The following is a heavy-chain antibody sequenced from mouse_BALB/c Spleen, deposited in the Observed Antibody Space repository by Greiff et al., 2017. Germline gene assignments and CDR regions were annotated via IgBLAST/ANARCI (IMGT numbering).Heavy chain of an antibody. CDR2: ISSGSSTI. V-gene: IGHV5-17*02. D-gene: IGHD2-4*01. Sequence: EVKLQESGGGLVQPGGSRKLSCAASGFTFSSFGMHWVRQAPEKGLEWVAYISSGSSTIYYADTVKGRFTISRDNPKNTLFLQMTSLRSEDTAMYYCARSDDYDGFYAMDYWGQGTSVTVSS. J-gene: IGHJ4*01. CDR1: GFTFSSFG. CDR3: ARSDDYDGFYAMDY.